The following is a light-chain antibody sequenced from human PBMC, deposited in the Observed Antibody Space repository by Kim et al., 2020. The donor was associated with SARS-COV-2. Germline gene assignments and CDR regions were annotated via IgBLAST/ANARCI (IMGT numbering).Light chain of an antibody. J-gene: IGLJ3*02. V-gene: IGLV3-10*01. CDR1: ALPKKY. CDR3: FSTDDSGKHRV. CDR2: EDS. Sequence: SYELTQPPSVSVSPGQTANITCSGDALPKKYAFWYQQKSGQAPLLVIFEDSKQPSGIPERFSGSSSGTVATLSIGGAQMEDEAVFYCFSTDDSGKHRVFGGGTQLTVL.